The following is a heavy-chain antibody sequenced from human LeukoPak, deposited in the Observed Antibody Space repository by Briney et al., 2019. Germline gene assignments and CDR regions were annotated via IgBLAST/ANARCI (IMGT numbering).Heavy chain of an antibody. V-gene: IGHV3-13*01. CDR2: IGPAANT. J-gene: IGHJ4*02. D-gene: IGHD2-15*01. CDR1: GFTFSSYD. CDR3: AREERYCGGGSCYRTFDY. Sequence: PGGSLRLSCAASGFTFSSYDMHWVRQATGKGLEWVSAIGPAANTYYPGSVKGRFTISRENAKNSLYLQMNSLRAGDTAVYYCAREERYCGGGSCYRTFDYWGQGTLVTVSS.